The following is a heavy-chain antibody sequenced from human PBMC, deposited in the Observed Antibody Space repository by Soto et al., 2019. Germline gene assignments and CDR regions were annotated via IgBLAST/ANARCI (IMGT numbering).Heavy chain of an antibody. CDR1: GFTFSSYA. V-gene: IGHV3-23*01. CDR2: ISGSGGST. CDR3: AKDHPTYYDYVWGSYRQGYFDY. Sequence: PGGSLRLSCAASGFTFSSYAMSWVRQAPGKGLEWVSAISGSGGSTYYADSVKGRFTISRDNPKNTLYLQMNSLRAEDTAVYYCAKDHPTYYDYVWGSYRQGYFDYWGQGTLVTVSS. D-gene: IGHD3-16*02. J-gene: IGHJ4*02.